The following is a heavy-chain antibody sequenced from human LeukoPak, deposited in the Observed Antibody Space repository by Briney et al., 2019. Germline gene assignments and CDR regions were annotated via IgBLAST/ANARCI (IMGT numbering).Heavy chain of an antibody. CDR2: ISSSGSTI. J-gene: IGHJ4*02. V-gene: IGHV3-48*03. CDR3: ARDSYYGSETFDY. D-gene: IGHD3-10*01. Sequence: PGGSLRLSCAASGFTFSSYEMNWVRQAPGKGLECVSYISSSGSTIYYADSVKGRFTISRDNAKNSLYLQMNSLRAEDTAVYYCARDSYYGSETFDYWGQGTLVTVSS. CDR1: GFTFSSYE.